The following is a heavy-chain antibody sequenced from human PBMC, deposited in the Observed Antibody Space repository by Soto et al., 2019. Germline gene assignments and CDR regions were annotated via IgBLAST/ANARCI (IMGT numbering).Heavy chain of an antibody. Sequence: QVQLVESGGGLVQPGGSLRLSCEASGFTFSDYYMSWIRQAPGKGLEWVSFIIGGGYYTNHADSVEGRFTISRDNAKNSLYLQMNSLRVDDTAVYYCVRGAGNLWYGMDVWGQGTTVTVSS. CDR2: IIGGGYYT. CDR1: GFTFSDYY. V-gene: IGHV3-11*05. D-gene: IGHD3-10*01. CDR3: VRGAGNLWYGMDV. J-gene: IGHJ6*02.